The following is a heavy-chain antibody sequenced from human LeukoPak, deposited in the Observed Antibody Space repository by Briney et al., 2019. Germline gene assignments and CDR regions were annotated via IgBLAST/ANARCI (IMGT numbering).Heavy chain of an antibody. D-gene: IGHD4-17*01. CDR1: GGSFSDYF. CDR3: ARGEDGTGDYRPTYFDS. J-gene: IGHJ4*02. V-gene: IGHV4-34*01. CDR2: INHGGGT. Sequence: SETLSLTCAVYGGSFSDYFWNWIRQPPGKGLEWIGEINHGGGTRYNPSLKSRATISVDTSKKQFSLNLTSVTAADTAVYYCARGEDGTGDYRPTYFDSWGQGTLVTVSS.